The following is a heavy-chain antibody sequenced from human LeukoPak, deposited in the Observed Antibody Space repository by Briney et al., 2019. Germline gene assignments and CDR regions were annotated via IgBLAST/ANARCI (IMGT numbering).Heavy chain of an antibody. J-gene: IGHJ4*02. CDR3: ARGEGMATSEYYFDY. CDR2: NNPNSGGT. D-gene: IGHD5-24*01. V-gene: IGHV1-2*02. CDR1: GYTFTGYY. Sequence: ASVKVSCKASGYTFTGYYMHWVRQAPGQGLEWMGWNNPNSGGTNYAQKFQGRVTMTRDTSISTACMEMSRLRSDDTAVYYCARGEGMATSEYYFDYWGQGTLVTVSS.